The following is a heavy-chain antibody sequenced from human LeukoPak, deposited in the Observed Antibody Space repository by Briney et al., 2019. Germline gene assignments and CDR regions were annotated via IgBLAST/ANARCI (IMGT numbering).Heavy chain of an antibody. CDR2: INHSGST. V-gene: IGHV4-34*01. CDR1: GGSFSGYY. J-gene: IGHJ6*03. CDR3: ARGGYSYGLPYMDV. Sequence: SSATLSLTCAVYGGSFSGYYWSWIRPPPGKGLEWIGEINHSGSTNYNPSLKSRVTISVDTSKNQFSLKLSSVTAADTAVYYCARGGYSYGLPYMDVWGKGTTVTVSS. D-gene: IGHD5-18*01.